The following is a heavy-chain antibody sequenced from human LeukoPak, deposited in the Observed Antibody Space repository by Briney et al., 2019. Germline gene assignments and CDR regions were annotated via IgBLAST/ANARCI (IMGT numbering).Heavy chain of an antibody. CDR2: ISYNARHE. Sequence: PGGSLRLSCVDSGFTFSGFGMHCVRQAPGKGLEWVAVISYNARHEYYRDSVKGRFSISRDNSKNTVSLQMDSLTIEDTAVYYCVRGGSPPTSTWSLDEWGQGTLVSVSS. V-gene: IGHV3-30*03. D-gene: IGHD2-2*01. CDR3: VRGGSPPTSTWSLDE. J-gene: IGHJ4*02. CDR1: GFTFSGFG.